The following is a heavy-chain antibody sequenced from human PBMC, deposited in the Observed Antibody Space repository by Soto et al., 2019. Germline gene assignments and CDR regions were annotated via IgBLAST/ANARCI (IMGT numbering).Heavy chain of an antibody. CDR2: ISSNGGYK. D-gene: IGHD6-19*01. Sequence: GGSLRLSCAASGFTFTDYAMSWVRQAPGKGLEWVSLISSNGGYKYYADSVKGRFTISRDNSKNTLYLQMNSLRAEDTAVYYCAIYSSGWYPLDYWGQGTLVTVSS. CDR3: AIYSSGWYPLDY. V-gene: IGHV3-23*01. CDR1: GFTFTDYA. J-gene: IGHJ4*02.